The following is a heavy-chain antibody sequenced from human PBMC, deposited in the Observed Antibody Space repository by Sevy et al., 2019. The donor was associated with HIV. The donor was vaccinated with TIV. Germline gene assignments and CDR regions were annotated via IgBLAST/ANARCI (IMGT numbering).Heavy chain of an antibody. D-gene: IGHD5-12*01. J-gene: IGHJ5*02. CDR3: ARAPPVRSGDDSLNWFDP. V-gene: IGHV4-59*01. CDR1: GGSISAYY. CDR2: IYYTGST. Sequence: SETLSLTRTVFGGSISAYYWSWIRQSPGKGLEYIGYIYYTGSTYYNPSLKSRVTISIDTSKNQFSLRLTSVTAADTAMYYCARAPPVRSGDDSLNWFDPWGQGTLVTVSS.